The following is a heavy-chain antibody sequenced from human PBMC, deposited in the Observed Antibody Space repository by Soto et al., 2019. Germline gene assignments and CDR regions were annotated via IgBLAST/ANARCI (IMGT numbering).Heavy chain of an antibody. CDR1: GVSISSYY. Sequence: PSETLSLTCTVSGVSISSYYWSWIRQPPGKGLEWIGYIYYSGSTNYNPSLKSRVTISVDTSKNQFSLKLSSVTAADTAVYYCARGSRLGYFPHLDYWGQGTLVTVS. CDR2: IYYSGST. D-gene: IGHD6-19*01. CDR3: ARGSRLGYFPHLDY. V-gene: IGHV4-59*01. J-gene: IGHJ4*02.